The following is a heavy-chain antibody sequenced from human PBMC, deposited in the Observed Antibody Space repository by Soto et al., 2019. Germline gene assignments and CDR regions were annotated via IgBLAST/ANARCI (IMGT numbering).Heavy chain of an antibody. Sequence: GGSLRLSCAASGFTFRSNWMSWVRQAPGRGLEWVANIKPDGSGKYYLASVGGRFTISRDNAENSLFLQIDSLRVEDTAVYYCARDVGVQELDYWGQGTLVTVYS. CDR2: IKPDGSGK. CDR1: GFTFRSNW. J-gene: IGHJ4*02. V-gene: IGHV3-7*01. CDR3: ARDVGVQELDY. D-gene: IGHD6-6*01.